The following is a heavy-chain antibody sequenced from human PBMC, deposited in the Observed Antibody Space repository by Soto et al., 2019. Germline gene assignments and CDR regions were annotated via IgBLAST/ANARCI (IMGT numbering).Heavy chain of an antibody. J-gene: IGHJ3*02. CDR2: VYYSDSI. CDR1: GGSLSSYY. Sequence: SESLSLTCTVSGGSLSSYYWSWIRQAPGKGLENLGYVYYSDSINYNPSFKSRVTISVDTSRNQFFLTLNSMTAADTAVYYCARATQYYFDTSGYPTGPHFAFDIWGQGTMVTVS. CDR3: ARATQYYFDTSGYPTGPHFAFDI. V-gene: IGHV4-59*08. D-gene: IGHD3-22*01.